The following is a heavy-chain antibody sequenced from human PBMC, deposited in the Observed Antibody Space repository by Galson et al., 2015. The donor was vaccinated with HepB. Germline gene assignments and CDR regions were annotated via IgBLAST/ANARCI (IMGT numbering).Heavy chain of an antibody. CDR3: ARDQEYCSGSYCYEPFDH. V-gene: IGHV4-4*07. CDR1: GGSISTYY. CDR2: IHASGKT. D-gene: IGHD2-15*01. Sequence: LTCTVSGGSISTYYWSWIWQPAGKGLEWIGHIHASGKTAYNPSLNSRVAMSVDTSKNQFSLNLNSVTAADTAVYYCARDQEYCSGSYCYEPFDHWGQGIPVTVSS. J-gene: IGHJ4*02.